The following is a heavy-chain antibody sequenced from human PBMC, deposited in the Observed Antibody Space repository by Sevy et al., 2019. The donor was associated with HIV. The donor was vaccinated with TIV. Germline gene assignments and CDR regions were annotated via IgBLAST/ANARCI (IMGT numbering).Heavy chain of an antibody. CDR3: ASDYS. CDR2: IKEDGSEK. J-gene: IGHJ4*02. Sequence: GGCLRLSCAASGFIFSRHWMTWVRQAPGKGLEWVANIKEDGSEKYYVDSVKGRFTISRDNAKNSLHLQMNSLRVEDTAMYYCASDYSWGQGTLVTVSS. V-gene: IGHV3-7*01. CDR1: GFIFSRHW.